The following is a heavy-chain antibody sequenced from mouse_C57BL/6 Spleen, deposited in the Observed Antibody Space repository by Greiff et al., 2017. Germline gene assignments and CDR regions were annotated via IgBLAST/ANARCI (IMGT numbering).Heavy chain of an antibody. CDR1: GFTFSNYW. J-gene: IGHJ3*01. CDR3: TECPWFAY. V-gene: IGHV6-3*01. CDR2: IRLKSDNYAT. Sequence: EVKLMESGGGLVQPGGSMKLSCVASGFTFSNYWMNWVRQSPEKGLEWVAQIRLKSDNYATHYAESVKGRFTISRDDSKSRVYLQMNNLRAEDTGIYYCTECPWFAYWGQGTLVTVSA.